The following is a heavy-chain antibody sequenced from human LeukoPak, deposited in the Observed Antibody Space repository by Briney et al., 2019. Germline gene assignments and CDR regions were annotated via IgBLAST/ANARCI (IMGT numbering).Heavy chain of an antibody. CDR2: INHSGST. CDR1: GGSFSGYY. V-gene: IGHV4-34*01. Sequence: PSETLSLTCAVYGGSFSGYYWSWIRQPPGKGLEWIGEINHSGSTNYNPSLKSRVTISVDTSKNQFSLKLSSVTAADTAVYYCARSLRKNDYWGQETLVTVS. J-gene: IGHJ4*02. CDR3: ARSLRKNDY. D-gene: IGHD4-17*01.